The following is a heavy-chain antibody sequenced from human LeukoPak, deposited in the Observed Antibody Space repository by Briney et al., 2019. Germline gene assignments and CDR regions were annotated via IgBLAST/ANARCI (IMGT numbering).Heavy chain of an antibody. D-gene: IGHD3-3*01. CDR1: GGSFSGYY. CDR3: ARGPVLRFLEWLSSYYYYYGMDV. CDR2: INHSGST. J-gene: IGHJ6*02. Sequence: TSETLSLTCAVYGGSFSGYYWSWIRQPPGKEMEWIGEINHSGSTNYNPSLKSRVTISVDTSKNQFSLKLSSVTAADTAVYYCARGPVLRFLEWLSSYYYYYGMDVWGQGTTVTVPS. V-gene: IGHV4-34*01.